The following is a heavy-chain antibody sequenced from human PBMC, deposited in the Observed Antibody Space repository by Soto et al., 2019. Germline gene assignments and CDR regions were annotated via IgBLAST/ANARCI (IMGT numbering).Heavy chain of an antibody. CDR2: IIPSFGTA. CDR3: ARDRGNYSYGPGDY. D-gene: IGHD5-18*01. V-gene: IGHV1-69*01. CDR1: GGTFSSYA. Sequence: SVKVSCKASGGTFSSYAISGVRQAPGQGLEWMGGIIPSFGTANYAQKFQGRVTITADESTSTAYMELSSLRSEDTAVYYCARDRGNYSYGPGDYWGQGTLVTVSS. J-gene: IGHJ4*02.